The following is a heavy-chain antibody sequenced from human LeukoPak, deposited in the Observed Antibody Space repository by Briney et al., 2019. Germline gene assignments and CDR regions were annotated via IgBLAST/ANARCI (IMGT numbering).Heavy chain of an antibody. D-gene: IGHD2-8*01. J-gene: IGHJ6*03. Sequence: SETLSLTCTVSGGSISSGSYYWSWIRQPAGKGLEWIGRIYTSGSTNYNPSLKSRVTISVDTSKNQFSLKLSSVTAADTAVYYCARDPIVLMAYDTYYYYYMDVWGKGTTVTVSS. CDR3: ARDPIVLMAYDTYYYYYMDV. V-gene: IGHV4-61*02. CDR2: IYTSGST. CDR1: GGSISSGSYY.